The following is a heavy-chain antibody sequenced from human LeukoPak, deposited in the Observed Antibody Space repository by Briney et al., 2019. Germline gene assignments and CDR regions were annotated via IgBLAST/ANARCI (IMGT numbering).Heavy chain of an antibody. J-gene: IGHJ5*02. CDR1: GYTFTSYD. CDR3: ARERLPLRGSRFDP. Sequence: GASVKVSCKASGYTFTSYDINWVRQATGQGLEWMGWMNPNSGNTGYAQKFQGRVTMTRNTSISTAYMELSTLRSEDTAVYYCARERLPLRGSRFDPWGQGTLVTVSS. V-gene: IGHV1-8*01. D-gene: IGHD6-25*01. CDR2: MNPNSGNT.